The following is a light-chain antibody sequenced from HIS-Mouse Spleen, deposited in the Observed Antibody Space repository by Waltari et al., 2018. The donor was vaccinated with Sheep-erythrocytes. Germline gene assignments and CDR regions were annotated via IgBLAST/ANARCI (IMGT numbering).Light chain of an antibody. CDR3: CSYAGSSTPWV. CDR2: EGS. CDR1: SSDVWSYNL. J-gene: IGLJ3*02. Sequence: QSSLTQPASVSGSPGQSITISCTGTSSDVWSYNLFSWYQQHPGNAPKLVIYEGSKRPSGVSNRFSGSKSGNTASLTISGLQAEDEADYYCCSYAGSSTPWVFGGGTKLTVL. V-gene: IGLV2-23*01.